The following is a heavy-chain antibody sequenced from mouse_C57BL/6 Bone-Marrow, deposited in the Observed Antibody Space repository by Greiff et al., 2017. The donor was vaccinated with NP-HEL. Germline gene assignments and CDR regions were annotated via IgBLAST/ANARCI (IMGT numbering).Heavy chain of an antibody. D-gene: IGHD2-4*01. CDR1: GFSLTSYG. CDR3: ATRHLYYDYYWYFDV. CDR2: IWSDGST. Sequence: QVQLKESGPGLVAPSQSLSITCTVSGFSLTSYGVHWVRQPPGKGLEWLVVIWSDGSTTYNSALKSRLSISKDNSKSQVFLKMNSLQTDDTAMYYCATRHLYYDYYWYFDVWGTGTTVTVSS. V-gene: IGHV2-6*03. J-gene: IGHJ1*03.